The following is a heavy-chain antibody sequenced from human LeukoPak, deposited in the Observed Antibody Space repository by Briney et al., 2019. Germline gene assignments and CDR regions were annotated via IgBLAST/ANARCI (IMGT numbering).Heavy chain of an antibody. J-gene: IGHJ4*02. CDR2: IYSGGST. CDR3: ARENDYGDYVTFDY. V-gene: IGHV3-53*01. D-gene: IGHD4-17*01. CDR1: GFTVSSNY. Sequence: PGGSLRLSCAASGFTVSSNYMSWVRQAPGKGLEWVSVIYSGGSTYYADSVKGRFTISRDNSKNTLYLQMNSLRAEDTAVYYCARENDYGDYVTFDYWGQGTLVTVSS.